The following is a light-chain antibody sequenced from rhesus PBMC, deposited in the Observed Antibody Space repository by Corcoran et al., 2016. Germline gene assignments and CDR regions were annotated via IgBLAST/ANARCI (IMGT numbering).Light chain of an antibody. CDR1: QSVSSY. V-gene: IGKV3-53*01. CDR2: GAS. CDR3: QKYSSSPWT. J-gene: IGKJ1*01. Sequence: QVILTQSPATLSLSPGERATLSCRASQSVSSYLAWYQQQPGQAPRLLIYGASSRATVIPDGFSGSGSGTDFTLTISSLEPEDFAGYYCQKYSSSPWTFGQGTKVEIK.